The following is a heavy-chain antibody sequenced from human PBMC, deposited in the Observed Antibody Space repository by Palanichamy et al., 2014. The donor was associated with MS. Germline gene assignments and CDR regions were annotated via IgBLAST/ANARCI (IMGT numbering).Heavy chain of an antibody. V-gene: IGHV3-72*01. CDR1: GVTLSDYH. J-gene: IGHJ3*02. CDR3: VRGLNGFDI. Sequence: EVQLVESGGGLVQPGESLRLSCAASGVTLSDYHMDWARQAPGKGLEWLGRTRNKANSYTTQYAASVKGRFTISRDDSKNSLYLQMNGLKTEDSAVYYCVRGLNGFDIWGQGTMVTVSS. CDR2: TRNKANSYTT.